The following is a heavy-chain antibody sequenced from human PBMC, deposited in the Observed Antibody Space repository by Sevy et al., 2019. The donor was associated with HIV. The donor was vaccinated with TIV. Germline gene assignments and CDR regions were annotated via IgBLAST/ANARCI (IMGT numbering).Heavy chain of an antibody. D-gene: IGHD2-2*02. Sequence: GGSLRLSCAASGFTFSGHNMHWVLQAPGKGLEWVSSISTSSTYIYQADSVKGRFTISRDNAQNSVFLQMNSLRAEDTAGYYCARGSCIGSNWHTGYHGMDVWGQGTTVTVSS. V-gene: IGHV3-21*01. J-gene: IGHJ6*02. CDR3: ARGSCIGSNWHTGYHGMDV. CDR1: GFTFSGHN. CDR2: ISTSSTYI.